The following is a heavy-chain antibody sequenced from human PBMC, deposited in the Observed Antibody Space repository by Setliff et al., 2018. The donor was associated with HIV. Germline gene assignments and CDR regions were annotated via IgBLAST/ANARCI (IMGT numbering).Heavy chain of an antibody. CDR2: ISDYNGNT. CDR3: ARWSCGRATCYDSPYNWFDP. J-gene: IGHJ5*02. Sequence: ASVKVSCKASGYNFIDYGINWVRQAPGPGLEWMGWISDYNGNTKYAQKPQGRVTMTTDTSTSTTYMELTSLRSDDTAVYYCARWSCGRATCYDSPYNWFDPWGQGTLVTVSS. V-gene: IGHV1-18*01. D-gene: IGHD2-2*01. CDR1: GYNFIDYG.